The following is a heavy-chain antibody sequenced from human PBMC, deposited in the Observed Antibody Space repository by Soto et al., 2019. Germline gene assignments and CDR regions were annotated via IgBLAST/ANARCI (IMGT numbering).Heavy chain of an antibody. J-gene: IGHJ4*02. D-gene: IGHD3-22*01. CDR1: GYSFAGYW. CDR2: IDQSDSKT. CDR3: ARQIYDSDTGPNCHFYFDS. Sequence: GESLKISCKGSGYSFAGYWITWVRQKPGKGLEWMGRIDQSDSKTSYSPSFPGHVTISVTKSITTVFLQLSSLRASYTARYYWARQIYDSDTGPNCHFYFDSWSQGTPVTVSS. V-gene: IGHV5-10-1*01.